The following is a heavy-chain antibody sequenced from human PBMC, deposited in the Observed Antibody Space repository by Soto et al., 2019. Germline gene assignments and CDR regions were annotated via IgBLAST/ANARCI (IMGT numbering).Heavy chain of an antibody. D-gene: IGHD5-18*01. Sequence: SETLSLTCTVSGGSVSSGGYSWNWIRQYPGQGLEWIGYIYNSGNTYYNPSLKSRVTISADTSKNQFSLKLSSVSAADTAVYYCARVGYNYGHIDYWGQGTLVTVSS. V-gene: IGHV4-31*03. CDR1: GGSVSSGGYS. CDR2: IYNSGNT. CDR3: ARVGYNYGHIDY. J-gene: IGHJ4*02.